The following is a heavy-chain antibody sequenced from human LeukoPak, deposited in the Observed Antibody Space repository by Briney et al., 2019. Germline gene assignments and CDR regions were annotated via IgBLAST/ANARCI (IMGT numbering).Heavy chain of an antibody. CDR2: ISWNSGNI. V-gene: IGHV3-9*01. Sequence: PGGSLRLACAASGFIFDDYVMHSVRRAPGRGLEWVSGISWNSGNIGYADSLNGGFTISRDKDKNSLYLQMNSLRAEDTALYYCAKGRGFIVVVTAIENWGQGTRVTVSS. D-gene: IGHD2-21*02. J-gene: IGHJ4*02. CDR1: GFIFDDYV. CDR3: AKGRGFIVVVTAIEN.